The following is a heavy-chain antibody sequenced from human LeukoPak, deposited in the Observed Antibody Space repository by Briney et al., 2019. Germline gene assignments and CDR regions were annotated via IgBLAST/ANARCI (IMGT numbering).Heavy chain of an antibody. CDR3: AKGWGLQAPDY. V-gene: IGHV3-30*18. Sequence: GRSLRLSCAASGFTFSSYGMHWVRQAPGKGLEWVAVISYDGSNKYYADSVKGRFTISRDNSKNTLYLQMNSLRAEDTAVYYCAKGWGLQAPDYWGQGTLVTVSS. CDR2: ISYDGSNK. D-gene: IGHD5-24*01. CDR1: GFTFSSYG. J-gene: IGHJ4*02.